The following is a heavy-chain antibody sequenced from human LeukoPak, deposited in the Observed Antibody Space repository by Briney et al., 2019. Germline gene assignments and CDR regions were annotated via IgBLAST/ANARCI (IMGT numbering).Heavy chain of an antibody. CDR2: IYYSGST. CDR1: GGSISSYY. Sequence: SETLSLTCTVSGGSISSYYWSWIRQPPGKGLEWIGYIYYSGSTNYNPSLKSRVTISVDTSKNQFSLKLSSVTAADTAVYYCARLGGATDYWGQGTLVTVSS. V-gene: IGHV4-59*08. J-gene: IGHJ4*02. D-gene: IGHD3-3*01. CDR3: ARLGGATDY.